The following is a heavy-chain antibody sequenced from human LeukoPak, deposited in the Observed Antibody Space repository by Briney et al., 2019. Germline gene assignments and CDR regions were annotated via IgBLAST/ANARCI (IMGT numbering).Heavy chain of an antibody. CDR3: AKEGSGSYYRGLVDY. D-gene: IGHD1-26*01. V-gene: IGHV3-23*01. J-gene: IGHJ4*02. Sequence: GGSLRLSCAASGFIFSSYWMHWVRHAPGKGLEWVSAISGSGGSTYYADSVKGRFTISRDNSKNTLYLQMNSLRAEDTAVYYCAKEGSGSYYRGLVDYWGQGTLVTVSS. CDR1: GFIFSSYW. CDR2: ISGSGGST.